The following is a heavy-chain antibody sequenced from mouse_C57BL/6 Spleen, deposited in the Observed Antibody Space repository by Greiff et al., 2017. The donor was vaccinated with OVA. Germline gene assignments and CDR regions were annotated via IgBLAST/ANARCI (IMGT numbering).Heavy chain of an antibody. CDR1: GYTFTDYE. Sequence: QVQLQQSGAELVRPGASVTLSCKASGYTFTDYEMHWVKQTPVHGLEWIGAIDPETGGTASNQKFKGKAILTADKSSSTAYMELRSLTSEDSAVYYCTGFATVVAPHFDYWGQGTTLTVSS. V-gene: IGHV1-15*01. CDR2: IDPETGGT. CDR3: TGFATVVAPHFDY. D-gene: IGHD1-1*01. J-gene: IGHJ2*01.